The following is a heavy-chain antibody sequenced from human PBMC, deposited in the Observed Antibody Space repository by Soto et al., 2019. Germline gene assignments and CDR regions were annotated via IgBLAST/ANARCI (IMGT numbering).Heavy chain of an antibody. Sequence: QLQLQESGPGLVKPSETLSLTCTVSGGSISSSSYYWGWIRQPPGKGPEWIGSIYYSGSTYYNPSLKSRVTISVDTSKNQFSLKLSSVTAADTAVYYCAELRFLEWATWGQGTLVTVSS. CDR2: IYYSGST. CDR3: AELRFLEWAT. D-gene: IGHD3-3*01. J-gene: IGHJ4*02. V-gene: IGHV4-39*01. CDR1: GGSISSSSYY.